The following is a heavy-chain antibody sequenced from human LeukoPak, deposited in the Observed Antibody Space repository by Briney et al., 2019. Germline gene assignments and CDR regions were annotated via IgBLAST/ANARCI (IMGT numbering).Heavy chain of an antibody. J-gene: IGHJ3*02. D-gene: IGHD3-3*01. CDR1: GYTFTSYG. Sequence: ASVKVSCKASGYTFTSYGLSWVRQAPGQGLEWMGWISAYNGNTNYAQKLQGRVTMTTDTSTSTAYMELRSLRSDDTAAYYCAREAPSLEDAFDIWGQGTMVTVSS. CDR3: AREAPSLEDAFDI. V-gene: IGHV1-18*01. CDR2: ISAYNGNT.